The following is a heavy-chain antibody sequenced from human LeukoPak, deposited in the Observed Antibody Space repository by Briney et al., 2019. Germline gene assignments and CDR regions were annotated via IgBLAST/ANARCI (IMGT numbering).Heavy chain of an antibody. V-gene: IGHV3-33*06. J-gene: IGHJ5*02. Sequence: GGSLRLSCAASGFTFSSYGMHWVRQAPGKGLGWVAVIWYDGSNKYYADSVKGRFTISRDNSKNTLYLQMNSLRAEDTAVYYCAKGGYSYQNWFDPWGQGTLVTVSS. D-gene: IGHD5-18*01. CDR2: IWYDGSNK. CDR3: AKGGYSYQNWFDP. CDR1: GFTFSSYG.